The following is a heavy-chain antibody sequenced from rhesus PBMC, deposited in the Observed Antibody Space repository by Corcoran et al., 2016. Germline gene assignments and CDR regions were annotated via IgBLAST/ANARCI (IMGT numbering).Heavy chain of an antibody. CDR1: GYSISSGYA. CDR3: ARGGRTDAFDV. D-gene: IGHD6-25*01. CDR2: IGGSSGST. J-gene: IGHJ3*01. Sequence: QVQLQESGPGLVKPSETLSLTCAVSGYSISSGYAWSWIRQPPGKGLERIGYIGGSSGSTNYNPSLKRRVTITKETAKNQFSLKLSSVTAADTAVYYCARGGRTDAFDVWGQGLRVTVSS. V-gene: IGHV4-127*01.